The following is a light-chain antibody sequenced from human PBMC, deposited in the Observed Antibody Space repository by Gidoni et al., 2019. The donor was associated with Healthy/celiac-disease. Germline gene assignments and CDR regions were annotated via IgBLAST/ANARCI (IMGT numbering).Light chain of an antibody. V-gene: IGLV1-51*01. CDR3: GTWDSSLSAYV. J-gene: IGLJ1*01. CDR1: SPNIGNNY. Sequence: QSVLPQPPSVSAAPGQKVTISCSGSSPNIGNNYVSWYQQLPGTAPKLLIYDNNKRPSGIPDRFSGSKSGTSATLGITVLQTGYEADYYCGTWDSSLSAYVFGTGTKVTVL. CDR2: DNN.